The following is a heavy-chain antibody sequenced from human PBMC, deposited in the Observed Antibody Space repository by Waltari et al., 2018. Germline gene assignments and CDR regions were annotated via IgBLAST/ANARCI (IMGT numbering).Heavy chain of an antibody. CDR3: ARGVPYYYGSGSFDAFDI. D-gene: IGHD3-10*01. J-gene: IGHJ3*02. CDR1: GGTFSSYT. CDR2: IIPILGIA. V-gene: IGHV1-69*02. Sequence: QVQLVQSGAEVKKPGSSVKVSCKASGGTFSSYTISWVRQAPGQGLEWMGRIIPILGIANYAQKCQGRGTITADKSTGTAYMELGSLGSEDTAVYYCARGVPYYYGSGSFDAFDIWGQGTMVTVSS.